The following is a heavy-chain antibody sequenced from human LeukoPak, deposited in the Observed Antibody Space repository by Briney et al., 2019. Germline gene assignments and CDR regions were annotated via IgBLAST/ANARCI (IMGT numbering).Heavy chain of an antibody. J-gene: IGHJ5*02. Sequence: ASVKVSCKASGHTFTSYYMNWVRQAPGQGLEWMGIINPSDGSTRYAQKFQGRVTMTRDTSTRTVYMELSSLRFEDTAVYYCAKEGDLRWFDPWGQGTLVIVSS. CDR3: AKEGDLRWFDP. V-gene: IGHV1-46*01. D-gene: IGHD3-16*01. CDR1: GHTFTSYY. CDR2: INPSDGST.